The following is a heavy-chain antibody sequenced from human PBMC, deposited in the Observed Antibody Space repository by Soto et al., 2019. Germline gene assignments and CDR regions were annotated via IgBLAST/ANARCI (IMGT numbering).Heavy chain of an antibody. D-gene: IGHD3-3*01. V-gene: IGHV4-61*01. Sequence: QVQLQESGPGLVKPSETLSLTCTVSGGSVSSESHYWSWIRQTPGKGLEWIGYIYYTGSTNYNPSLKGRFTMSVDTSRDQVSLSLSSVTRADTAGYYCARDQYDFRSGSYYYAMEVWGQGTKVTVS. CDR3: ARDQYDFRSGSYYYAMEV. J-gene: IGHJ6*02. CDR1: GGSVSSESHY. CDR2: IYYTGST.